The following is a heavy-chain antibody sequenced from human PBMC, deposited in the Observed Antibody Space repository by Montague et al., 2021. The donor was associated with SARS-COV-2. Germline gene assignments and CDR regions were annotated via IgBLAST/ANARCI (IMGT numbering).Heavy chain of an antibody. Sequence: SETLSLTCAVYGGSFSGYYWSWIRQPPGKGLEWIGEINHSGSINYNPSLKSRVTISVDTSKNQFPLKLSSVTAADTAVYYCARVPDYYDSSGYYFDAFDIWGQGTMVTVSS. CDR3: ARVPDYYDSSGYYFDAFDI. J-gene: IGHJ3*02. D-gene: IGHD3-22*01. V-gene: IGHV4-34*01. CDR1: GGSFSGYY. CDR2: INHSGSI.